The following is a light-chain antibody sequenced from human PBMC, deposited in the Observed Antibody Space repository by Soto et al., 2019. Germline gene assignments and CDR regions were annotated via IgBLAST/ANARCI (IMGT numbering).Light chain of an antibody. CDR1: SSVVGIYNY. CDR3: ASFTTSTYYV. Sequence: QSALTQPASVSGSPGQSITISCTETSSVVGIYNYVSWYQQQPGKAPKLMIYDVSSRPSGVSNRFSGSKSGNTASLTISGLQAEDEADYYCASFTTSTYYVFGAGTKLTVL. V-gene: IGLV2-14*01. CDR2: DVS. J-gene: IGLJ1*01.